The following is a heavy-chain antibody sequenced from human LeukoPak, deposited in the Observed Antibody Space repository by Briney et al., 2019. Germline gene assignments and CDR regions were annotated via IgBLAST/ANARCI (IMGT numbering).Heavy chain of an antibody. CDR3: ATGEGGSGYYLPFDY. V-gene: IGHV1-24*01. Sequence: ASVKVSCKVSGYTLTELSMHWVRQAPAKGLEWMGGFDPEDGETIYAQKFQGRVTMTEDTSTDTAYMELSSLRSEDTAVYYCATGEGGSGYYLPFDYWGQGTLVTVSS. J-gene: IGHJ4*02. CDR1: GYTLTELS. D-gene: IGHD3-22*01. CDR2: FDPEDGET.